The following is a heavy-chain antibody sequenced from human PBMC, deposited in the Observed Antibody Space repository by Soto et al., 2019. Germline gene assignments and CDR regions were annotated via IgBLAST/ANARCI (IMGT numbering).Heavy chain of an antibody. Sequence: PSDTLSTTSSFYGRSFSGYYWRWIRQSPGKGQKWIGEINHSGSTHYSPVLMGRVTMSVDTSKNQFSLKLSSVTAADTAVYYCARGRYYYGSGSYYKRGYYYYMDVWGKGTTFT. D-gene: IGHD3-10*01. CDR2: INHSGST. CDR1: GRSFSGYY. V-gene: IGHV4-34*01. CDR3: ARGRYYYGSGSYYKRGYYYYMDV. J-gene: IGHJ6*03.